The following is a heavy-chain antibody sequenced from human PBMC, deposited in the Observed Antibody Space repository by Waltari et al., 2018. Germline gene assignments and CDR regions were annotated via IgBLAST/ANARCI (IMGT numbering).Heavy chain of an antibody. Sequence: EVQLVESGGGLIQPGGSLRLSCAASGFTVSSNYMSWVRQAPGKGLEWVSVIYSGGSTYYADSVKGRFTISGDNSKNTLYLQMNSLRAEDTAVYYCARNYYDSSGYYYVPDYWGQGTLVTVSS. CDR1: GFTVSSNY. D-gene: IGHD3-22*01. V-gene: IGHV3-53*01. CDR3: ARNYYDSSGYYYVPDY. CDR2: IYSGGST. J-gene: IGHJ4*02.